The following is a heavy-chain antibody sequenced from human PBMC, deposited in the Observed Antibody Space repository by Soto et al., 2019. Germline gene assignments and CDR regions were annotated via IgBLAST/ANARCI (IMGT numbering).Heavy chain of an antibody. V-gene: IGHV4-61*08. J-gene: IGHJ5*02. CDR3: TRGPPRVQWFDP. Sequence: PSETLSLTCTVSGGAVSSGAYYWSWIRQPPGKGLEWIGHIYFTGSTNYNPSLKSRFTMSLDTSRNQFSLQLSSVTAADTAVYYCTRGPPRVQWFDPWGLGTLVTVSS. CDR2: IYFTGST. CDR1: GGAVSSGAYY.